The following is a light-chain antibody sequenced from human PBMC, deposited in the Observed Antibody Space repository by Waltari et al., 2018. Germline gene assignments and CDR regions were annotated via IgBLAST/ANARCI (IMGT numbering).Light chain of an antibody. CDR1: QSISTY. CDR2: ASS. J-gene: IGKJ5*01. V-gene: IGKV1-39*01. Sequence: DIQMTQSPSSLSASVGDRVTITCRASQSISTYLHWYQQKPGKAPKLLVYASSNFQTGVSSRFSGSGSGTDFTLTISSLEPEDFATYYCQQSYSTPRTFGQGTRLEI. CDR3: QQSYSTPRT.